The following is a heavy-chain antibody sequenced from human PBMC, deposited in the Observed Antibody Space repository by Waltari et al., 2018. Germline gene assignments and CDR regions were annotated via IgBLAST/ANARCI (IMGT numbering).Heavy chain of an antibody. CDR2: IIPILGIA. J-gene: IGHJ4*02. CDR1: GGTFSSYT. V-gene: IGHV1-69*02. Sequence: QVQLVQSGAEVKKPGSSVQVSCKASGGTFSSYTISWVRQAPGQGLEWMGRIIPILGIANYAQKFQGRVTITADKSTSTAYMELSSLRSEDTAVYYCARALGYCSGGSCRILDYWGQGTLVTVSS. D-gene: IGHD2-15*01. CDR3: ARALGYCSGGSCRILDY.